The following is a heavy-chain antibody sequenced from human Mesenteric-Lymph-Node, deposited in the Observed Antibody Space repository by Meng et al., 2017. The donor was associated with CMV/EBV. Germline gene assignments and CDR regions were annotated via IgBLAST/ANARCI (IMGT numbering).Heavy chain of an antibody. CDR3: ARGYNAYYDSGMDV. J-gene: IGHJ6*02. Sequence: SCVASGLTFNNYGMNWVRQAPGKGLEWVSYISSSGNTIYYADSVKGRFTISRDNAKNSLYLQMNSLRAEDTAVYYCARGYNAYYDSGMDVWGQGTTVTVSS. CDR2: ISSSGNTI. D-gene: IGHD5-24*01. CDR1: GLTFNNYG. V-gene: IGHV3-48*04.